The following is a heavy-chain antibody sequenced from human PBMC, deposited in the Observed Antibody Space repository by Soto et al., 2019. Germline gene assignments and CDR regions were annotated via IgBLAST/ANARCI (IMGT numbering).Heavy chain of an antibody. CDR2: ISWNSGNL. CDR3: AKGASTTVFAFNDY. J-gene: IGHJ4*02. Sequence: EVQLVESGGGLVQPGRSLRLSCAASGFTFDDYAMHWVRQGPGKGLEWVSSISWNSGNLGYADSVKGRFTISRDHAKNALYLQMNSLRGEGTALYYCAKGASTTVFAFNDYWGQGTLVTVSS. V-gene: IGHV3-9*01. CDR1: GFTFDDYA. D-gene: IGHD4-17*01.